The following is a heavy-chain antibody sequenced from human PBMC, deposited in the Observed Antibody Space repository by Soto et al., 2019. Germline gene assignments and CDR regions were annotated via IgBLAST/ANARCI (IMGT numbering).Heavy chain of an antibody. D-gene: IGHD3-22*01. CDR1: GFTFSSYG. J-gene: IGHJ1*01. CDR2: ISYDGSNK. V-gene: IGHV3-30*18. CDR3: AKDPHSSGYYYGYFQH. Sequence: QVQLVESGGGVVQPGRSLRLSCAASGFTFSSYGRHWVRQAPGKGLEWVAVISYDGSNKYYADSVKGRFTISRDNSKNTLYLQMNSLRAEDTAVYYCAKDPHSSGYYYGYFQHWGQGTLVTVSS.